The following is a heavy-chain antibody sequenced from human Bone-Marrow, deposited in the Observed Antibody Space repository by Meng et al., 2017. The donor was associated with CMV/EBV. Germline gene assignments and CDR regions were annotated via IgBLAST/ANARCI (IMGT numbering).Heavy chain of an antibody. CDR3: ASGYSYGDYFDY. J-gene: IGHJ4*02. CDR2: ISSSSSYI. D-gene: IGHD5-18*01. V-gene: IGHV3-21*01. Sequence: GGSLRLSCAASGFTFSSYSMNWVRQAPGKGLEWVSSISSSSSYIYYADSVKGRFTISRDNAKNSLYLQMNSLRAEDTAVYYCASGYSYGDYFDYWGQGTLVTGSS. CDR1: GFTFSSYS.